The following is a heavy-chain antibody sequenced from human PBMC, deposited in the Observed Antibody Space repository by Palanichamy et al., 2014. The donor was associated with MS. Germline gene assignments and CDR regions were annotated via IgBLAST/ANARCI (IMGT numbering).Heavy chain of an antibody. CDR3: ARLPLADYNYFDY. Sequence: EVHLVESGGGLVQPGGSLRLPCAASGFNFKDNYMNWVRQAPGKGLEWVSLINRDGRTFYADFVKGRFTISRHNSRNMVYLQMNSLTTEDTAVYYCARLPLADYNYFDYWGQGTLVTVSS. D-gene: IGHD4-11*01. CDR2: INRDGRT. J-gene: IGHJ4*02. CDR1: GFNFKDNY. V-gene: IGHV3-53*04.